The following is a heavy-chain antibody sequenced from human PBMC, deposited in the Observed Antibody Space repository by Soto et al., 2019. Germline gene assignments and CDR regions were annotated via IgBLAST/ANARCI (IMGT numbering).Heavy chain of an antibody. CDR3: ATNEGRVGYSFDD. Sequence: SVKVSCKASGVTFSRQDMRLVRQAPGQGLEWMGGITPIVGTPQYAEKFQDRVTITADESTSTAYMERSSLTSEDTPVYYCATNEGRVGYSFDDWGQGTLVTVST. V-gene: IGHV1-69*13. CDR1: GVTFSRQD. J-gene: IGHJ4*02. D-gene: IGHD1-26*01. CDR2: ITPIVGTP.